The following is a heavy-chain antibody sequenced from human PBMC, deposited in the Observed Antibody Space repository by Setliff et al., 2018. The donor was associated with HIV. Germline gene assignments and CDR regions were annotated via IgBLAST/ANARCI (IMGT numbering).Heavy chain of an antibody. CDR1: GFTFNNYA. Sequence: LGGSLRLSCVASGFTFNNYAMNWVRQAPGKGLEWVSGISGSARSTYYADSVRGRFTISRDNSKNTLYLQMDSLRAEDTAVYYCAKDFLNSRPYYFDYWGQGTLVTVSS. V-gene: IGHV3-23*01. CDR2: ISGSARST. D-gene: IGHD1-1*01. CDR3: AKDFLNSRPYYFDY. J-gene: IGHJ4*02.